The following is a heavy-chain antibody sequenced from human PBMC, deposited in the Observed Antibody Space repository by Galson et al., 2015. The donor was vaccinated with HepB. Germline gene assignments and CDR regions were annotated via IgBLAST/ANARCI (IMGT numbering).Heavy chain of an antibody. Sequence: SEPLSLTCTVSGGSISSSNYSWGWIRQPPGKGLEWIGYIYYSGSTYYNPSLKSRVTISVDTSKNQFSLKLSSVTAADTAVYYCARTPIAAAGIGYWGQGTLVTVSS. CDR3: ARTPIAAAGIGY. D-gene: IGHD6-13*01. CDR2: IYYSGST. V-gene: IGHV4-61*05. J-gene: IGHJ4*02. CDR1: GGSISSSNYS.